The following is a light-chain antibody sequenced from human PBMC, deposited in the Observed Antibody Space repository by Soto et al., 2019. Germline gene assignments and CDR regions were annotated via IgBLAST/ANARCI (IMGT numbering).Light chain of an antibody. CDR2: EVS. Sequence: QSALTQPPSASGSPGQSVTISCTGTSSDVGGYNYVSWYQHHPGKAPKLMIYEVSKRPSGVPDRFSGSKSGTTASLTVSGLLAEDEADYYCSSYAGSNSVVFGGGTKLTVL. J-gene: IGLJ2*01. CDR1: SSDVGGYNY. V-gene: IGLV2-8*01. CDR3: SSYAGSNSVV.